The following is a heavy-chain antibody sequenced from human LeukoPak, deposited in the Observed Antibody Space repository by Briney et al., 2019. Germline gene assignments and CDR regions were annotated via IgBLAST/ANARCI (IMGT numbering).Heavy chain of an antibody. CDR1: RGSLSGSY. D-gene: IGHD2-2*01. Sequence: PSETLSLTCAVFRGSLSGSYWSWLRQPPGKALEWIGENNHLGITKYNPSLESRLTISLGTSNNQFSLKLASVSAADTAMYFCARTEDCGISGCYWFVHWGQGSPVTVSS. CDR2: NNHLGIT. V-gene: IGHV4-34*01. CDR3: ARTEDCGISGCYWFVH. J-gene: IGHJ5*02.